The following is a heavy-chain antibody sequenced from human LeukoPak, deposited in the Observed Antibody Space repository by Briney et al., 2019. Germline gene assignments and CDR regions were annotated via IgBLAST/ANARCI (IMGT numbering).Heavy chain of an antibody. CDR1: GFTFSSYA. D-gene: IGHD3-22*01. V-gene: IGHV3-23*01. CDR3: AKGYYYDSSGYYYVLAFDI. J-gene: IGHJ3*02. CDR2: ISGSGGST. Sequence: GGSLRLSCAASGFTFSSYAMSWVRQAPGKGLEWVSAISGSGGSTYYADSVKGRFTISRDNPKNTLYLQMNSLRAEDTAVYYCAKGYYYDSSGYYYVLAFDIWGQGTMVTVSS.